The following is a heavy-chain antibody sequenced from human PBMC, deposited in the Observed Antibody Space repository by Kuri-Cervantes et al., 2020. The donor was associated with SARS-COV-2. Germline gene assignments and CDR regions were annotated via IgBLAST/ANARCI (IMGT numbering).Heavy chain of an antibody. J-gene: IGHJ6*03. CDR1: GGTFSSYA. D-gene: IGHD3-10*01. V-gene: IGHV1-69*06. Sequence: SVKVSCKASGGTFSSYAVTWVRQAPGRGLEWMGRIIPLFGTTIYAEKFRGRVTLTADKSTNTAYMELRSLRSDDTAVYYCARDHHLYPDYGSGSYGYMDVWGKGTMVPVAS. CDR3: ARDHHLYPDYGSGSYGYMDV. CDR2: IIPLFGTT.